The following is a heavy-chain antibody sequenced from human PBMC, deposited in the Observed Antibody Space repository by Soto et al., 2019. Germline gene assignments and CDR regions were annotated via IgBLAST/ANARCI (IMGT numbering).Heavy chain of an antibody. CDR1: GGSLSSSYYY. V-gene: IGHV4-39*01. Sequence: SETLSLTCTVSGGSLSSSYYYWGWIRQPPGKGLEWIGSIYYSGGTYYSPSLKSRVTMSVDTSKNQFSLKLSSVTAADTAVYYCARPSGSYLYYFDYWGQGTLVTVSS. CDR3: ARPSGSYLYYFDY. J-gene: IGHJ4*02. CDR2: IYYSGGT. D-gene: IGHD1-26*01.